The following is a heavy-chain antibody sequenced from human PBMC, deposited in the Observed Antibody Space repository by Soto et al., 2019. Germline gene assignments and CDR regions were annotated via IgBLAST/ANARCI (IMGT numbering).Heavy chain of an antibody. J-gene: IGHJ4*02. CDR2: ISGSGGST. CDR1: GFTFSSYA. D-gene: IGHD2-2*01. CDR3: AKEGIVVVPAAKVGYFDY. Sequence: EVQLLESGGGLVQPGGSLRLSCAASGFTFSSYAMSWVRQAPGKGLEWVSAISGSGGSTYYADSVKGRFTISRDNSKNTLYLQMNSLRAEDTAVYYCAKEGIVVVPAAKVGYFDYWGQGTLVTVSS. V-gene: IGHV3-23*01.